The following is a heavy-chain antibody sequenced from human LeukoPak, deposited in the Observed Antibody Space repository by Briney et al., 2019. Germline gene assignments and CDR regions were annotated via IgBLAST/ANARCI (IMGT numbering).Heavy chain of an antibody. CDR1: GFTFTNAW. CDR3: VRDLGGRSGH. Sequence: GGSLRLSCVDSGFTFTNAWMSWVRQAPGKGLVWVSRINEDGSTTNYADSVKGRSTIFRDNAKNTLYLQMNSLRAEDTAVYYCVRDLGGRSGHWGQGTLVTVSS. D-gene: IGHD1-26*01. J-gene: IGHJ4*02. V-gene: IGHV3-74*01. CDR2: INEDGSTT.